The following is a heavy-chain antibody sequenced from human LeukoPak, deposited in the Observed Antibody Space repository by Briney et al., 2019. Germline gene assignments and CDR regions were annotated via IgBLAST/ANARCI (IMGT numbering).Heavy chain of an antibody. CDR1: GGSISSYY. V-gene: IGHV4-59*08. J-gene: IGHJ3*02. D-gene: IGHD3-22*01. Sequence: ASETLSLTCTVSGGSISSYYWSWIRQPPGKGLEWIGYIYYSGSTNYNPSLKSRVTISVDTSKNQFSLKLSSVTAADTAVYYCARQGLYDSSGYDAFDMWGQGTVVTVSS. CDR3: ARQGLYDSSGYDAFDM. CDR2: IYYSGST.